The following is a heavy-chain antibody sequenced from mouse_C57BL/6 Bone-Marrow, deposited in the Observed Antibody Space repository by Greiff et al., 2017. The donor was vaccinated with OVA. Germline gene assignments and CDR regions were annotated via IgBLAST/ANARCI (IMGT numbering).Heavy chain of an antibody. J-gene: IGHJ1*03. Sequence: EVKVEESGGGLVKPGGSLKLSCAASGFTFSSYAMSWVRQTPEKRLEWVATISDGGSYTYYPDNVKGRFTISRDNAKNNLYLQMSHLKSEDTAMYYCARDPNYWYFDVWGTGTTVTVSS. CDR3: ARDPNYWYFDV. V-gene: IGHV5-4*01. CDR2: ISDGGSYT. CDR1: GFTFSSYA.